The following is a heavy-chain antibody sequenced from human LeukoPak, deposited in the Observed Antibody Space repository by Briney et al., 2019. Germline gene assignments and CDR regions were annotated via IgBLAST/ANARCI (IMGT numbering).Heavy chain of an antibody. CDR3: ARDHYYDSSAHPKAYGMDV. CDR2: ISSYNGNT. Sequence: ASVKVSCKASGYTFTSYGISWVRQAPGQGLEWMGWISSYNGNTNYAQKLQGRVTMTTDTSTGTAYMELRSLRSDDTAVYYCARDHYYDSSAHPKAYGMDVWGQGTTVTVSS. D-gene: IGHD3-22*01. V-gene: IGHV1-18*01. CDR1: GYTFTSYG. J-gene: IGHJ6*02.